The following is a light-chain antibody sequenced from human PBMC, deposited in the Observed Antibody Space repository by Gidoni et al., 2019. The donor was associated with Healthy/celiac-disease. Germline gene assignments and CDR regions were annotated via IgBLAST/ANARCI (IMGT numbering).Light chain of an antibody. CDR3: QQYDNLPRIT. CDR2: DAS. CDR1: QDISNY. V-gene: IGKV1-33*01. J-gene: IGKJ5*01. Sequence: IQMTQSPSSLSASVGDRVTITCQASQDISNYVNWYQQKPGKAPKLLIYDASNLETGVPSRFSGSGSGTDFTFTISSLQPEDIATYYCQQYDNLPRITFGQGTRLEIK.